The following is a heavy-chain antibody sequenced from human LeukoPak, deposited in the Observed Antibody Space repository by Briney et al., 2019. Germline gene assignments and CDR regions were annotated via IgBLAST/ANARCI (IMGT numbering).Heavy chain of an antibody. Sequence: ASVKVSCKASGYTFTGYYMHWVRQAPGQGLEWMGWINPNSGGTNYAQKFQGWVTMTRDTSISTAYMELSRLRSDDTAVYYCARDRTRGSGSKYNWFDPWGQGTLVTVSS. CDR3: ARDRTRGSGSKYNWFDP. D-gene: IGHD3-10*01. V-gene: IGHV1-2*04. CDR1: GYTFTGYY. CDR2: INPNSGGT. J-gene: IGHJ5*02.